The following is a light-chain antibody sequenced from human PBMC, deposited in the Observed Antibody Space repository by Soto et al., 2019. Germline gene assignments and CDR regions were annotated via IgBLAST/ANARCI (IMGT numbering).Light chain of an antibody. CDR1: QGIGHD. Sequence: DIQMTQSPSSLSASVGDRITITCRASQGIGHDLGWYQQKPGKAPKRLIYATSTLQVGVPSRFSGGGSGTEFTLAISGLQPEDFATYYCLQHNSYPYTFGQGTKLEIK. CDR3: LQHNSYPYT. CDR2: ATS. V-gene: IGKV1-17*01. J-gene: IGKJ2*01.